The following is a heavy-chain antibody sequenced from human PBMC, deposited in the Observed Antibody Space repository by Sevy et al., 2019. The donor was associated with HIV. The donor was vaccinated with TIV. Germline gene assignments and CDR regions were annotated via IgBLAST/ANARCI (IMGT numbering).Heavy chain of an antibody. CDR1: GYTFTSYA. Sequence: ASVKVSCKASGYTFTSYAMNWVRQAPGQGLEWMGWINTNTGNPTYAQGFTGRFVFSLDTSVSTAYLQISSLKAEDTAVYYCARDSGTYDYIWGSYRPSFFDYWGQRTLVTVSS. CDR2: INTNTGNP. V-gene: IGHV7-4-1*02. D-gene: IGHD3-16*02. J-gene: IGHJ4*02. CDR3: ARDSGTYDYIWGSYRPSFFDY.